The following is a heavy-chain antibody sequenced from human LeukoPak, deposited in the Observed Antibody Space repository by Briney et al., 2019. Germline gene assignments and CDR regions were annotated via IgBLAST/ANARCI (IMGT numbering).Heavy chain of an antibody. V-gene: IGHV4-61*01. CDR2: VYYSGST. D-gene: IGHD3-9*01. Sequence: SETLSLTCTVSGGCVSSGSYYWSWIRQPPGKGLEWSGYVYYSGSTNYNPSLKSRVTISVDTSKNQFSLKLSSVTAADTAVYYCARVWLLDDILTGYPDNWFDPWGRGTLVTVSS. CDR3: ARVWLLDDILTGYPDNWFDP. CDR1: GGCVSSGSYY. J-gene: IGHJ5*02.